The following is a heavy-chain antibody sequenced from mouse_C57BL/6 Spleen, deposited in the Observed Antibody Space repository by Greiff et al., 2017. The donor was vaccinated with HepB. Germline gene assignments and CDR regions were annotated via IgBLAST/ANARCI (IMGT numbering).Heavy chain of an antibody. CDR1: GYTFTDYY. D-gene: IGHD2-2*01. CDR2: INPNNGGT. Sequence: EVQLQQSGPELVKPGASVKISCKASGYTFTDYYMNWVKQSHGKSLEWIGDINPNNGGTSYNQKFKGKATLTVDKSSSTAYMELRSLTSEDSAVYYCARSGMVTTEFAYWGQGTLVTVSA. V-gene: IGHV1-26*01. CDR3: ARSGMVTTEFAY. J-gene: IGHJ3*01.